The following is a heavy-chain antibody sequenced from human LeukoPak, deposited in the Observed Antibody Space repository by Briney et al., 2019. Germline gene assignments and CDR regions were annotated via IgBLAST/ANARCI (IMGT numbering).Heavy chain of an antibody. CDR1: GFTFSSYG. J-gene: IGHJ4*02. V-gene: IGHV3-33*01. CDR3: VRDMSTADLDH. D-gene: IGHD5/OR15-5a*01. Sequence: GGSLRLSCAASGFTFSSYGMHWVRQAPGKGLEWVAVIWYDGSNKYYADSVKGRFTMSRDNAKNTLYLQMDSLRAEDTAVYYCVRDMSTADLDHWGLGTLVTVFS. CDR2: IWYDGSNK.